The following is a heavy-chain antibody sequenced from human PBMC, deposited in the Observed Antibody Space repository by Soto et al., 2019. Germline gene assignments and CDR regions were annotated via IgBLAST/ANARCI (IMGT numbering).Heavy chain of an antibody. CDR2: IYAGGNT. D-gene: IGHD3-9*01. CDR3: ARVTTFYDILTSSYALNYFDY. J-gene: IGHJ4*02. CDR1: GFSVTSNY. Sequence: GGSLRLSCTASGFSVTSNYMTWVRQAPGKGLECVSVIYAGGNTYYADSVKGRFTISSDNSKNTLYLQMNNLRAEDTAVYYCARVTTFYDILTSSYALNYFDYWGQGTRVTVSS. V-gene: IGHV3-53*01.